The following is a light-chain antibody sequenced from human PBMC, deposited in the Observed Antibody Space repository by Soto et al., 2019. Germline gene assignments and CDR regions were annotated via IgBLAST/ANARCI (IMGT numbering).Light chain of an antibody. J-gene: IGKJ1*01. CDR3: LQYSSHSWT. V-gene: IGKV1-5*01. CDR1: ESIRTW. Sequence: PSTLSSSIGDRVTITCRASESIRTWLAWYQHKPGKAPKFLIYDASSLESGVPSRFSGSGSGTEFTLTISRLQPDDVATYYCLQYSSHSWTFGQGTKVDI. CDR2: DAS.